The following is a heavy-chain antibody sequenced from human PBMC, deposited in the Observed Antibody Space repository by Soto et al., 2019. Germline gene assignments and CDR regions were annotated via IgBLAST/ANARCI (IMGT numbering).Heavy chain of an antibody. CDR3: ARWPRSSIAARPFDY. CDR2: ISAYNGNT. CDR1: GYTFTSYG. V-gene: IGHV1-18*01. J-gene: IGHJ4*02. D-gene: IGHD6-6*01. Sequence: QVPLVQSGAEVKKPGASVKVSCKASGYTFTSYGISWVRQAPGQGLEWMGWISAYNGNTNYAQKLQGRVTMTTDTSTSTADMELRSLRSDDTAVYYCARWPRSSIAARPFDYWGQGTLVTVSS.